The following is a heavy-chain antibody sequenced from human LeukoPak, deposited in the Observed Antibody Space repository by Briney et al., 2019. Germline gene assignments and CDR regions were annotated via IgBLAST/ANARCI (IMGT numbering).Heavy chain of an antibody. CDR1: GFTFSNYG. J-gene: IGHJ1*01. Sequence: GGSLRLSCAASGFTFSNYGMHWVRQARGKGLEWVAVIWYDGSNKYYADSVKGRFTISRDNSKNTLHLQMNSLRAEDTAVYYCAKDGGYCSGGSCYSGAEYFQHWGQGTLVTVSS. D-gene: IGHD2-15*01. CDR3: AKDGGYCSGGSCYSGAEYFQH. CDR2: IWYDGSNK. V-gene: IGHV3-33*06.